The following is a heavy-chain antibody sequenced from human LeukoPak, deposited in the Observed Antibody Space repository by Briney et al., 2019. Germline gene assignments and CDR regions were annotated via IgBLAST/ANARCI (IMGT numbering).Heavy chain of an antibody. D-gene: IGHD1-26*01. J-gene: IGHJ4*02. V-gene: IGHV3-7*05. CDR2: IKQDGSEK. CDR1: GFTFSSYW. CDR3: ARQWELLSGTIDY. Sequence: GGSLRLSCAASGFTFSSYWMSWVRQAPGKGLEWVANIKQDGSEKYYVDSVKGRFTISRDNAKNSLYLQMNSPRAEDTAVYYCARQWELLSGTIDYWGQGTLVTVSS.